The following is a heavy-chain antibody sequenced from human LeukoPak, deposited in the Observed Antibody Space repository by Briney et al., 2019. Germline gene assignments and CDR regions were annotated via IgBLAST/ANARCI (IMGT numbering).Heavy chain of an antibody. CDR2: IYHSGST. CDR1: GGSISSSNW. V-gene: IGHV4-4*02. J-gene: IGHJ6*03. Sequence: SETLSLTCTVSGGSISSSNWWSWVRQPPGKGLEWIGEIYHSGSTNYNPSLKSRVTISVDTSKNQFSLKLSSVTAADTAVYYCARYQLGYYYMDVWGKGTTVTVSS. D-gene: IGHD6-13*01. CDR3: ARYQLGYYYMDV.